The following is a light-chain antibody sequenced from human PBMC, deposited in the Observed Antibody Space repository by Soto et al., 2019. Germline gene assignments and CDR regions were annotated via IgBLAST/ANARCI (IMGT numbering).Light chain of an antibody. CDR2: AAS. V-gene: IGKV1-39*01. Sequence: DIQLTQSPPSLSATVGDRVTITCRASQTIDSYLNWFQQKPGMAPKLLIYAASKLQSGVPSRFRGSGSGTDFTLSIDTLQPDDFASCYCQQTRRGITFGQGTRLEI. CDR3: QQTRRGIT. CDR1: QTIDSY. J-gene: IGKJ5*01.